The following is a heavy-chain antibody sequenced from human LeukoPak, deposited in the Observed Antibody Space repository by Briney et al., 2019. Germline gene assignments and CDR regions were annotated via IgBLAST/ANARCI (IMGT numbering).Heavy chain of an antibody. V-gene: IGHV4-61*01. CDR3: AGGSGSYYYYGMDV. J-gene: IGHJ6*04. D-gene: IGHD3-10*01. Sequence: SETLSLTCTVSGGSVSSGSYYWSWIRPPPGKGLEWIGYIYYSGSTNYNPSLKSRVTISVDTSKNQFSLKLSSVTAADTAVYYCAGGSGSYYYYGMDVWGKGTTVTVSS. CDR1: GGSVSSGSYY. CDR2: IYYSGST.